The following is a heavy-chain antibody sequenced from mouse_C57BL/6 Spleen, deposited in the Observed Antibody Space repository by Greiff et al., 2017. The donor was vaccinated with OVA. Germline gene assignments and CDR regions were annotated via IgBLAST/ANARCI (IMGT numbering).Heavy chain of an antibody. Sequence: VQLQQSGPELVKPGASVKISCKASGYSFTGYDMNWVKQSPEKSLEWIGEINPSTGGTTYNQKFKAKATLTVDKSSSTAYMQLKSLTSEDSAVYYCARDWDVWGQGTTLTVSS. D-gene: IGHD4-1*01. CDR2: INPSTGGT. CDR3: ARDWDV. V-gene: IGHV1-42*01. J-gene: IGHJ2*01. CDR1: GYSFTGYD.